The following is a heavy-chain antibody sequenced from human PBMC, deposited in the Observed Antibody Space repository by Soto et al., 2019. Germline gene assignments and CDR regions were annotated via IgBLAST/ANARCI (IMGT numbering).Heavy chain of an antibody. CDR3: ARYNSGHSDY. CDR1: GFTFRSYG. D-gene: IGHD1-26*01. Sequence: GGSLRLSCAASGFTFRSYGMHWVRQAPGKGLEWVAVIWYDGSQTYYADSVKGRFTISRDNSKSALFLQMDSLRAEDTAIYYCARYNSGHSDYWGQGTLVTVSS. CDR2: IWYDGSQT. J-gene: IGHJ4*02. V-gene: IGHV3-33*01.